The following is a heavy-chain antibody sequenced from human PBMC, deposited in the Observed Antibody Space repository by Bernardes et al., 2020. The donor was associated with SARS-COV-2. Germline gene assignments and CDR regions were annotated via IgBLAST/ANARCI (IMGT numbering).Heavy chain of an antibody. CDR3: TRDPSGTSPA. V-gene: IGHV3-74*01. CDR1: GFTFNTFR. D-gene: IGHD1-1*01. CDR2: IDSDGSRT. Sequence: GGSLRLSCAASGFTFNTFRIHWVRQVPGKGLVWVSHIDSDGSRTNYADSVKGRFTIFRDNAKNTLYLQMNSLRVEDTAVYYCTRDPSGTSPAWGQGTLVTVSS. J-gene: IGHJ5*02.